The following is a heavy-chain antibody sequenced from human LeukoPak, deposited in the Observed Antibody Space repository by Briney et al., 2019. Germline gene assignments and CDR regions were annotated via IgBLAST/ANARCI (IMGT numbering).Heavy chain of an antibody. V-gene: IGHV1-8*01. CDR2: MKPNNDNA. CDR3: ARAAAGGDDPFDV. J-gene: IGHJ3*01. CDR1: GYTFKNYD. D-gene: IGHD6-25*01. Sequence: ASVKVSCKASGYTFKNYDINWVRHAPGQGLEWMSWMKPNNDNAGSAQKFQGRVTMTRDTSINTAYMELSSLRSDDTGVYYCARAAAGGDDPFDVWGQGSLIIVSS.